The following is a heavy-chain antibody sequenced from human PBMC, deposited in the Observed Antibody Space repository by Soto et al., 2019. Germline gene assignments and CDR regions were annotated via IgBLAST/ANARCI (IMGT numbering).Heavy chain of an antibody. CDR2: IKSRIDGETR. Sequence: EVQLVESGGGLVKPGGSLRLSCVGSGFTFSNAWMTWVRQAPGKGLEWVGRIKSRIDGETREYAAPVKDRFTISRDDSKNTVYLQVTGLKTEDTAIYYCTADVPTQGVGEFDYWVQGTLIAVSS. CDR1: GFTFSNAW. J-gene: IGHJ4*02. CDR3: TADVPTQGVGEFDY. D-gene: IGHD3-10*01. V-gene: IGHV3-15*01.